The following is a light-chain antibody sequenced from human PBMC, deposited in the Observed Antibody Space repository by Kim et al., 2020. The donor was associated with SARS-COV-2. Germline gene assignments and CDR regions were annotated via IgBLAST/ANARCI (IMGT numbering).Light chain of an antibody. V-gene: IGKV1-5*03. CDR2: EAS. J-gene: IGKJ1*01. Sequence: DIQMTQSPSTLSASVGDRVTITCRASQSINNWLAWYQQKPGNAPKLLISEASNLETGVPSRFSGSGSGTEFTLTISSLQPDDFATYYCQQYHSCWTFGQGTKVDIK. CDR3: QQYHSCWT. CDR1: QSINNW.